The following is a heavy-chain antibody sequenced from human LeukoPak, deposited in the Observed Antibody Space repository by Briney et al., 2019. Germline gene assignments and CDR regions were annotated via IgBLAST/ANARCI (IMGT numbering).Heavy chain of an antibody. V-gene: IGHV3-21*01. CDR2: ISSSSSYI. Sequence: GGSLRLSCAASGFTFSSYSMNWVRQAPGEGLEWVSSISSSSSYIHYADSVKGRFTISRDNAKNSLYLQMNSLRAEDTAVYYCARASEAYYFDYWGQGTLVTVSS. CDR3: ARASEAYYFDY. CDR1: GFTFSSYS. D-gene: IGHD3-3*01. J-gene: IGHJ4*02.